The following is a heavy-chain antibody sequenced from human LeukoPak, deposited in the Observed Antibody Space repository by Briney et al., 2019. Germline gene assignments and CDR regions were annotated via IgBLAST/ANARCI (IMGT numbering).Heavy chain of an antibody. Sequence: GEPLKISCKGSGYSFTSYWIGWVRQMPGKGREWLGIIYPGDSDTRYSPSFQGQVTISADKSISTAYLQWSSLKASDTAMYYCATLWGYCSGGSCYSFDNWFDPWGQGTLVTVSS. V-gene: IGHV5-51*01. CDR3: ATLWGYCSGGSCYSFDNWFDP. D-gene: IGHD2-15*01. CDR1: GYSFTSYW. CDR2: IYPGDSDT. J-gene: IGHJ5*02.